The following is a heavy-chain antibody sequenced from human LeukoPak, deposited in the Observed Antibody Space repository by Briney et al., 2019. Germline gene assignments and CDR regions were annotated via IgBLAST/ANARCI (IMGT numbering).Heavy chain of an antibody. CDR3: ARDQVVVVVAATIDYYYYGMDV. V-gene: IGHV1-3*01. CDR2: INAGNGNT. D-gene: IGHD2-15*01. CDR1: GYTFTSYA. J-gene: IGHJ6*02. Sequence: ASVKVSCKASGYTFTSYAMHWVRQAPGQRLEWMGWINAGNGNTKYSQKFQGRVTITRDTSASTAYMVLSSLRSEDTAVYYCARDQVVVVVAATIDYYYYGMDVWGQGTTVTVSS.